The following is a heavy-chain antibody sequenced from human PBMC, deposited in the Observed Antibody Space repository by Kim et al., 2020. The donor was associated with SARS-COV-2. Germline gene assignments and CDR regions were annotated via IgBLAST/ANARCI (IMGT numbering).Heavy chain of an antibody. J-gene: IGHJ4*02. V-gene: IGHV3-23*01. CDR2: VTGPGDTS. CDR3: ARGGVGLSRSYFYY. D-gene: IGHD2-15*01. Sequence: GGSLRLSCAASGFTFISSAMSWVRQAPGKGLEWVSTVTGPGDTSYYASSMKGRITISRDTSNNTFYLQMNSLSADATAIYYCARGGVGLSRSYFYYWIQG. CDR1: GFTFISSA.